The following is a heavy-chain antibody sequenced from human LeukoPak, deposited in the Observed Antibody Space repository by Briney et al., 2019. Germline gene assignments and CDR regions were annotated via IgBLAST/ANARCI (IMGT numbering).Heavy chain of an antibody. CDR1: GYTFTSYY. D-gene: IGHD3-3*01. J-gene: IGHJ6*03. CDR3: ARDQYDFSSGSTTPDYMDV. CDR2: ISAYNGNT. Sequence: ASVKVSCKASGYTFTSYYMHWVRQAPGQGLEWMGWISAYNGNTNYAQKLQGRVTMTTDTSTSTAYMELRSLRSDDTAVYYCARDQYDFSSGSTTPDYMDVWGKGTTVTVSS. V-gene: IGHV1-18*04.